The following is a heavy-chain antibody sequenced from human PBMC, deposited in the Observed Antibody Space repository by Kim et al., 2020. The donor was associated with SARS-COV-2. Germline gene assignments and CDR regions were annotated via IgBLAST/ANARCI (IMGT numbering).Heavy chain of an antibody. D-gene: IGHD3-10*01. Sequence: GGSLRLSCAASGFTVSSNYMSWVRQAPGKGLEWVSVIYSGGSTYYADSVKGRFTISRDNSKNTLYLQMNSLRAEDTAVYYCARYGSGSEFDYWGQGTLVTVSS. J-gene: IGHJ4*02. V-gene: IGHV3-66*02. CDR1: GFTVSSNY. CDR2: IYSGGST. CDR3: ARYGSGSEFDY.